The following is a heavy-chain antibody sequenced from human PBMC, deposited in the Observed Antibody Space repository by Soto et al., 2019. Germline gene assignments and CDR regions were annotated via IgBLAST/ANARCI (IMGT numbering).Heavy chain of an antibody. CDR1: GYTFTSYG. V-gene: IGHV1-18*01. CDR3: ARRVPPMDV. Sequence: QVQLVQSGAEVKKPGASVKVSCKASGYTFTSYGISWVRQAPGQGLEWMGWISAYNGNTKHAQNLTGRVTMTTGTSTSTTYMDLRSLRSDDTAVYYCARRVPPMDVWGQGTTVTVSS. J-gene: IGHJ6*02. CDR2: ISAYNGNT.